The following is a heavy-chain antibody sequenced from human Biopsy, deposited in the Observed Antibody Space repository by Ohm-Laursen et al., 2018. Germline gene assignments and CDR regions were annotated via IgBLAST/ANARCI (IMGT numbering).Heavy chain of an antibody. CDR2: IDWDDAK. V-gene: IGHV2-70*16. CDR3: ARIPILVVPAAIVYRHRRHLQGLDV. Sequence: TQTLTLTCTLSGFSLNTRGMSVTWIRQPPGKALEWLARIDWDDAKFYNESLKTRLTISKDTSENHVVLTLSDVDPVDTATYYCARIPILVVPAAIVYRHRRHLQGLDVWGQGTTVIVSS. J-gene: IGHJ6*02. CDR1: GFSLNTRGMS. D-gene: IGHD2-2*02.